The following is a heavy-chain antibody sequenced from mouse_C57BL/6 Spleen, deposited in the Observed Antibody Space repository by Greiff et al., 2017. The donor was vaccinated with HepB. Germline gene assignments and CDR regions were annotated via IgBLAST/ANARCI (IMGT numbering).Heavy chain of an antibody. J-gene: IGHJ3*01. CDR3: ARVTGTYGSSFAY. D-gene: IGHD1-1*01. CDR2: IYPGDGDT. V-gene: IGHV1-82*01. Sequence: QVQLQQSGPELVKPGASVKISCKASGYAFSSSWMNWVKQRPGKGLEWIGRIYPGDGDTNYNGKFKGKATLTADESSSTAYMQLSSLTSEDSAVYFCARVTGTYGSSFAYWGQGTLVTVSA. CDR1: GYAFSSSW.